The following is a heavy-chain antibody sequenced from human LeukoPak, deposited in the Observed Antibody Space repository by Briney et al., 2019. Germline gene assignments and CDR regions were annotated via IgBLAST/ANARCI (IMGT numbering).Heavy chain of an antibody. D-gene: IGHD6-13*01. J-gene: IGHJ4*02. CDR2: IYYSGST. V-gene: IGHV4-59*08. CDR1: GGSISSYY. CDR3: ARSIGAAGTFYRY. Sequence: SETPSLTCTVSGGSISSYYWSWIRQPPGKGLEWIGYIYYSGSTNYNPSLKSRVTISVDTSKNQFSLKLSSVAAADTAVYYCARSIGAAGTFYRYWGQGTLVTVSS.